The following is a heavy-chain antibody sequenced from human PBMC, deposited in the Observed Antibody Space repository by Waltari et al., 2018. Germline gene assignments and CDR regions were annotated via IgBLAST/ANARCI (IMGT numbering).Heavy chain of an antibody. Sequence: QVQLVQSGAEVKKPGSSVKVSCQASGGTFSSYAISWLRLAPGQGLGWMGGIIPIFGTAHYAQKFQGRVTVTADESTCTAYMALSSLRSEDTAVYYCARGVRYCSGGSCYSGYAFDIWGQGTMVTVSS. J-gene: IGHJ3*02. D-gene: IGHD2-15*01. V-gene: IGHV1-69*12. CDR1: GGTFSSYA. CDR3: ARGVRYCSGGSCYSGYAFDI. CDR2: IIPIFGTA.